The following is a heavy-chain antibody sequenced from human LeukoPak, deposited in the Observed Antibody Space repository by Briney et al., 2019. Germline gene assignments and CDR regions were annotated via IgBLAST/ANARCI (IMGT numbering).Heavy chain of an antibody. J-gene: IGHJ4*02. D-gene: IGHD6-19*01. V-gene: IGHV1-2*02. Sequence: ASVKVSCKASAYTYTGYYMHWVRQAPGQGLEWMGWINPNSGGTNYAQKFQGRVTMTRDTSISTAYMELSRLRSDDTAVYYCARVPDSSGWYYFDYWGQGTLVTVSS. CDR3: ARVPDSSGWYYFDY. CDR2: INPNSGGT. CDR1: AYTYTGYY.